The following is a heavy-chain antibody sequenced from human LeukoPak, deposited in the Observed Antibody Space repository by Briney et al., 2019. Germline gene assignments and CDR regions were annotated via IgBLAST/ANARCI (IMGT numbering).Heavy chain of an antibody. J-gene: IGHJ4*02. CDR3: ARDYYDSSGSFDY. V-gene: IGHV3-21*01. CDR1: GFIFSSYS. CDR2: ISSSSTYI. D-gene: IGHD3-22*01. Sequence: GGSLRLSCAASGFIFSSYSMNWVRQAPGKGLEWVSSISSSSTYISYADSVKGRFTISRYNAKSSLYLQMNSLRAEDTAVYSCARDYYDSSGSFDYWGQGTLVTVSS.